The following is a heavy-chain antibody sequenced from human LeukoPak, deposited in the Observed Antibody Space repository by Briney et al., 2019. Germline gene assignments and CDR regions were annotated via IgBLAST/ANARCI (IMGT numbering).Heavy chain of an antibody. V-gene: IGHV4-39*07. Sequence: SETLSLTCTVSGGSISSSSSYWGWIRQPPGKGLEWIGSIYYSGSTNYNPSLKSRVTISVDTSKNQFSLKLSSVTAADTAVYYCARGRYYDILTGYHEAFDIWGQGTMVTVSS. J-gene: IGHJ3*02. CDR3: ARGRYYDILTGYHEAFDI. CDR2: IYYSGST. CDR1: GGSISSSSSY. D-gene: IGHD3-9*01.